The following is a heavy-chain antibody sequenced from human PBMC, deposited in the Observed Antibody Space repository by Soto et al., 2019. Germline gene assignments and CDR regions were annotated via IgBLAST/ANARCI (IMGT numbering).Heavy chain of an antibody. CDR1: GCSCDDYW. V-gene: IGHV5-10-1*01. CDR2: IDLSDSQT. D-gene: IGHD3-22*01. CDR3: ARQIYDSDSGPNFRSYFDS. J-gene: IGHJ4*02. Sequence: VVHLRVPWSGSGCSCDDYWMTWVGQMPGKGLAWMGGIDLSDSQTYYSPCFRGHVTISAARSITTVFLQWSSLRASDTAMYYCARQIYDSDSGPNFRSYFDSWGQGTLVTISS.